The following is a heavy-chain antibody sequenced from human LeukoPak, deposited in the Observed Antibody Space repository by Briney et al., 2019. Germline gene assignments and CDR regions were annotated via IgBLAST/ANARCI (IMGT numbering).Heavy chain of an antibody. CDR1: GDSISSYY. CDR2: IYTSGST. CDR3: ARHGSSNYVGNWFDP. J-gene: IGHJ5*02. Sequence: PSETLSLTCTVSGDSISSYYWSWIRQPPGKGLEWIGYIYTSGSTNYNPSLKSRVTISVDTSKNQFSLKLSSVTAADTAVYYCARHGSSNYVGNWFDPWGQGTLVTVSS. D-gene: IGHD4-11*01. V-gene: IGHV4-4*09.